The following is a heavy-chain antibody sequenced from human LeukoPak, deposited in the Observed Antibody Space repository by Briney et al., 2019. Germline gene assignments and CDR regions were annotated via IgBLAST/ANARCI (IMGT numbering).Heavy chain of an antibody. V-gene: IGHV4-61*02. Sequence: SETLSLTCTVSGVSISSDTYSWSWVRQPAGKGLEWIGRIYTSGSTNYNPSLKSRVTISVDTSKNQFSLKLNSVTAADTAFYYCARAGGLGTYYPNWFDPWGQGTLVTVSS. CDR1: GVSISSDTYS. CDR2: IYTSGST. J-gene: IGHJ5*02. CDR3: ARAGGLGTYYPNWFDP. D-gene: IGHD3-10*01.